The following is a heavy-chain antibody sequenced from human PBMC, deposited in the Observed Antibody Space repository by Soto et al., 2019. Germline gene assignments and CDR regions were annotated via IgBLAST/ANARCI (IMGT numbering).Heavy chain of an antibody. Sequence: EVQLVESGGGLVQPGGSLRLSCAASGFRFSSYEMNWVRQAPGKGLEWVSYISSSGSTIYFADSVKGRFTISRDNAKNSLYLQMNSLSAEDTAVYYCATRSGGGGAFDFWAQGTMVTVSS. CDR1: GFRFSSYE. CDR3: ATRSGGGGAFDF. CDR2: ISSSGSTI. D-gene: IGHD3-10*01. J-gene: IGHJ3*01. V-gene: IGHV3-48*03.